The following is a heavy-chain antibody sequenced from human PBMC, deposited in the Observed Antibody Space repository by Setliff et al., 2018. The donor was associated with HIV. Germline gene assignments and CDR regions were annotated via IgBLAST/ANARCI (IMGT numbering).Heavy chain of an antibody. CDR3: ARGGDYNFWAGYWT. D-gene: IGHD3-3*01. J-gene: IGHJ5*02. CDR1: GGSISSYY. V-gene: IGHV4-59*12. Sequence: SETLSLTCTVSGGSISSYYWSWIRQPPGKGLEWIGYIYYSGSTNYNPSLESRVTISVDTSKKHFSLRLTSVTAADTAVYFCARGGDYNFWAGYWTWGQGTLVTVSS. CDR2: IYYSGST.